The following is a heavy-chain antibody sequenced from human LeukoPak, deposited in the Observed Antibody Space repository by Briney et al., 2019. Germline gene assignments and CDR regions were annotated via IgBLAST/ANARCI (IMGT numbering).Heavy chain of an antibody. Sequence: GGSLRLSCAASGFTFSSYAMSWVRQAPGKGLEWVSGISGSGTSTYYADSVKGRFTTSRDNSKNALYLQMNSVRADETAVYYCAKEVYSDSSGYFDYWGQGTLVTVSS. CDR1: GFTFSSYA. CDR3: AKEVYSDSSGYFDY. V-gene: IGHV3-23*01. CDR2: ISGSGTST. J-gene: IGHJ4*02. D-gene: IGHD3-22*01.